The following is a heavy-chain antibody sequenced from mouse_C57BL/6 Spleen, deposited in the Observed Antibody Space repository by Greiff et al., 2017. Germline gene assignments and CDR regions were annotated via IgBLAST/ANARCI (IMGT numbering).Heavy chain of an antibody. CDR1: GYTFTDYY. D-gene: IGHD2-5*01. CDR2: INPNNGGT. CDR3: ARHSNYDLAWFAY. V-gene: IGHV1-26*01. Sequence: VQLQQSGPELVKPGASVKISCKASGYTFTDYYMNWVKQSHGKSLEWIGDINPNNGGTSYNQKFKGKATLTVDKSSSTAYMELRSLTSEDSAVYYCARHSNYDLAWFAYWGQGTLVTVSA. J-gene: IGHJ3*01.